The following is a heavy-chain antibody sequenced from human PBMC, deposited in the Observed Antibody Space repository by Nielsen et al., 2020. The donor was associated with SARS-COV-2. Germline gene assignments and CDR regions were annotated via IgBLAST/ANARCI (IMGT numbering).Heavy chain of an antibody. CDR3: ATLDKSYDVLTGYLAS. V-gene: IGHV1-69*13. CDR1: GATSPNFA. J-gene: IGHJ5*02. Sequence: SVKVSCKTSGATSPNFAITWVRQAPGQGLEWMGESTALFGRTTNAQKFHGRVSITADEGANTAYMELTRLRFEDTAVYYCATLDKSYDVLTGYLASWGQGTLVIVST. CDR2: STALFGRT. D-gene: IGHD3-9*01.